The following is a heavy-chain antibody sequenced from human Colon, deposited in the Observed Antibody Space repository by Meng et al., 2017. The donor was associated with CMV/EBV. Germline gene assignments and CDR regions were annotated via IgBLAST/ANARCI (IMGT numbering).Heavy chain of an antibody. CDR1: GSSSSTYS. J-gene: IGHJ4*02. D-gene: IGHD2-8*01. CDR3: AKDRFENSVSFFDS. V-gene: IGHV3-23*01. CDR2: ISGKTSDT. Sequence: GGFLRLSCAASGSSSSTYSMSWARQAPGKGLEWVSGISGKTSDTYYADSVKGRSTISRDNSKNTLFLHVNALRGEDTAVYYCAKDRFENSVSFFDSWGQGTLVTVSS.